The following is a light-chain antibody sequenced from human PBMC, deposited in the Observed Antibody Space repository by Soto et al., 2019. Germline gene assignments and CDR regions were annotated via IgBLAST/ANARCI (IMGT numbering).Light chain of an antibody. CDR3: QQYGSSPTLT. CDR2: GAS. CDR1: QSVSSSY. V-gene: IGKV3-20*01. J-gene: IGKJ1*01. Sequence: EIVLTQSPGTLSLSPGERATLSCRASQSVSSSYLAWYQQKPGQAPRLLIYGASSRATGIPDRFSGSGSGTDFTLTISILEPEDFAVYYCQQYGSSPTLTFGQGTKVDIK.